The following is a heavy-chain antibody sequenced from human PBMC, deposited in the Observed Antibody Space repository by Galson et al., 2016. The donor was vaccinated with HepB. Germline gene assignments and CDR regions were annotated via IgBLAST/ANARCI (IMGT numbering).Heavy chain of an antibody. CDR2: INYSGTT. J-gene: IGHJ4*02. Sequence: TCAVYNGSFRGYYWSWIRQPPGRGLEWIGEINYSGTTNYNQSLKSRLTISVDTSNKQFSLKLKSVTAADTAIYYCARGRGKLDFWGQGILATVSS. CDR3: ARGRGKLDF. CDR1: NGSFRGYY. V-gene: IGHV4-34*01. D-gene: IGHD3-16*01.